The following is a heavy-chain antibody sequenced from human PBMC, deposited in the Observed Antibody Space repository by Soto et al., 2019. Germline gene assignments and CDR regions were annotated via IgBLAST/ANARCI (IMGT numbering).Heavy chain of an antibody. J-gene: IGHJ5*02. CDR1: GGSISSYY. V-gene: IGHV4-59*01. CDR2: IYYSGST. CDR3: ARAYSSSSVSGGWFDP. D-gene: IGHD6-6*01. Sequence: PSETLSLTCTVSGGSISSYYWSWIRQPPGKGLEWIGYIYYSGSTNYNPSLKSRVTISVDTSKNQFSLKLSSVTAADTAVYYCARAYSSSSVSGGWFDPWGQGTLVTVSS.